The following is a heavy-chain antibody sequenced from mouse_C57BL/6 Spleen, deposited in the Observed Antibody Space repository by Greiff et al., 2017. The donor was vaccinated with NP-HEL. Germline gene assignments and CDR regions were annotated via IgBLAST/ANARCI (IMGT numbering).Heavy chain of an antibody. CDR1: GYTFTSYW. Sequence: VKLQQSGAELVKPGASVKLSCKASGYTFTSYWMQWVKQRPGQGLEWIGEIDPSDSYTNYNQKFKGKATLTVDTSSSTAYMQLSSLTSEDSAVYYCANSNYGYFDVWGTGTTVTVSS. CDR3: ANSNYGYFDV. V-gene: IGHV1-50*01. CDR2: IDPSDSYT. J-gene: IGHJ1*03. D-gene: IGHD2-5*01.